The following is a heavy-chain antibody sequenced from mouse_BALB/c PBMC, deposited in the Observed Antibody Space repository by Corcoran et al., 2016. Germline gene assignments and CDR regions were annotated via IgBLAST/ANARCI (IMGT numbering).Heavy chain of an antibody. Sequence: EVQLQQSGPELVKPGASVKMSCKASGYTFTSYVMHWVKQKPGQGLEWIGYINPYNDGTKYNEKFKGNATLTADKSSSTAYMDRSSLTSEDSAVYDCARVYPGIAMDYWGQGTSVTVST. J-gene: IGHJ4*01. V-gene: IGHV1S136*01. CDR2: INPYNDGT. CDR3: ARVYPGIAMDY. CDR1: GYTFTSYV.